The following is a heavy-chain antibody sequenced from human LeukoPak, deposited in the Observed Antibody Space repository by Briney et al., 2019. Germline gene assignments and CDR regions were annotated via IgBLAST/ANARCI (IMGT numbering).Heavy chain of an antibody. CDR3: ARDNGDFGVYYYGMDV. CDR2: ISSSSSYI. Sequence: GGSLRLSCAASGFTFSSYSMNWVRQAPGKGLEWVSSISSSSSYIYYADSVKGRFTISRDNAKNSLYLQMNSLRAEDTAVYYCARDNGDFGVYYYGMDVWGQGTTVTVSS. CDR1: GFTFSSYS. D-gene: IGHD4-17*01. V-gene: IGHV3-21*01. J-gene: IGHJ6*02.